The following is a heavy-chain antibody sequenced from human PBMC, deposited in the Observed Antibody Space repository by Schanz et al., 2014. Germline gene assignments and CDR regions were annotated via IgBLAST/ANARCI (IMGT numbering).Heavy chain of an antibody. Sequence: EVQLVQSGGGLVQPGGSLRLSCAASGFTFSSHWMHWVRQDPGKGLVWVSAISGSGGSTYYADSVKGRFTISRDNSKNTLYLQMNSLRAEDTAVYHCVSSGSYSSYAFWGQGTLVTVSS. CDR1: GFTFSSHW. D-gene: IGHD3-10*01. J-gene: IGHJ4*02. CDR2: ISGSGGST. V-gene: IGHV3-23*04. CDR3: VSSGSYSSYAF.